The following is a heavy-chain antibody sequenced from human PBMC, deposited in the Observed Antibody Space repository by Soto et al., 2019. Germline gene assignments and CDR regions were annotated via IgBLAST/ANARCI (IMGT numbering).Heavy chain of an antibody. CDR2: IKFDGSVK. Sequence: VQLVESGGGLVQPGGSLRLSCEASGFIFSSYWMSWVRQTPGKGLEWVANIKFDGSVKQYVDSLKGRFIISRDNAKDSLYLQVDSLRAEDTAVYYCVRASGWDNVAIPPATQNHYLDYWGPGTLVSVSS. V-gene: IGHV3-7*01. J-gene: IGHJ4*02. CDR1: GFIFSSYW. CDR3: VRASGWDNVAIPPATQNHYLDY. D-gene: IGHD2-2*01.